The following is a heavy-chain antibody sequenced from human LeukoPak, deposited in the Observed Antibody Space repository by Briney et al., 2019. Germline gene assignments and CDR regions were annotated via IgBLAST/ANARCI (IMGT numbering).Heavy chain of an antibody. CDR1: GFTFSSYS. V-gene: IGHV3-21*01. J-gene: IGHJ4*02. D-gene: IGHD5-18*01. CDR3: ARGAGDSYGYYFDY. CDR2: ISSSSSYI. Sequence: PGGSLRLSCAASGFTFSSYSMNWVRQAPGKGLEWVSSISSSSSYIYYADSVKGRFTISRDNAKNSLYLQINSLRAEDTAVYYCARGAGDSYGYYFDYWGQGTLVTVSS.